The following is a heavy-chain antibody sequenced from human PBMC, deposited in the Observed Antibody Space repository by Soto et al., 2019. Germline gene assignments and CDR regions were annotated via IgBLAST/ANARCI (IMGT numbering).Heavy chain of an antibody. CDR3: ARDGPPAIAARPLGYPDY. CDR2: IWYDGSNK. CDR1: GFTFSSYG. Sequence: PGGSLRLSCAASGFTFSSYGMHWVRQAPGKGLEWVAVIWYDGSNKYYADSVKGRFTISRDNSKNTLYLQMNSLRAEDTAVYYCARDGPPAIAARPLGYPDYWGQGTLVTVSS. D-gene: IGHD6-6*01. J-gene: IGHJ4*02. V-gene: IGHV3-33*01.